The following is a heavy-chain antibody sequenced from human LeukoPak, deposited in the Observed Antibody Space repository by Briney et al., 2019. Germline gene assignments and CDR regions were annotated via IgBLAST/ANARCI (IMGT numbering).Heavy chain of an antibody. CDR2: IKQDGSEK. CDR3: ARPGWIQQFDY. D-gene: IGHD5-18*01. V-gene: IGHV3-7*01. Sequence: PGGSLRLSCAASGSTFSSYWMSWVRQAPGKGLEWVANIKQDGSEKYYVDSVKGRFTISRDNAKNSLYLQMNSLRAEDTAVYYCARPGWIQQFDYWGQGTLVTVSS. J-gene: IGHJ4*02. CDR1: GSTFSSYW.